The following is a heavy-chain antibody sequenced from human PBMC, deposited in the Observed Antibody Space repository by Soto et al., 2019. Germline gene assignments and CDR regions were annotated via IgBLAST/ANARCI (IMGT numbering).Heavy chain of an antibody. V-gene: IGHV4-39*01. CDR3: ARQVRDYGDMDFDY. CDR1: GGSISSSSYY. Sequence: SETLSLTYTVSGGSISSSSYYWGWIRQPPGKGLEWIGSIYYSGSTHYNPSLKSRATISVDTSKNQFSLKLSSVTAADTAVYYCARQVRDYGDMDFDYWGQGTLVTVSS. D-gene: IGHD4-17*01. CDR2: IYYSGST. J-gene: IGHJ4*02.